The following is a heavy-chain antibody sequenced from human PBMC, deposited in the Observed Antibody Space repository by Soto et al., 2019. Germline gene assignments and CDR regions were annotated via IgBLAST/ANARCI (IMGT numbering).Heavy chain of an antibody. D-gene: IGHD4-17*01. J-gene: IGHJ5*02. CDR2: ISTYGGDT. CDR1: GYTFFTYD. V-gene: IGHV1-18*01. Sequence: ASVKVSCKASGYTFFTYDISWVRQAPGQGLEWMGWISTYGGDTKYAQKFQGRVTMTTDTSTTTAYLELRSLRSDDTAVYYCARHHGPTASENWFDPWGQGTLVTAPQ. CDR3: ARHHGPTASENWFDP.